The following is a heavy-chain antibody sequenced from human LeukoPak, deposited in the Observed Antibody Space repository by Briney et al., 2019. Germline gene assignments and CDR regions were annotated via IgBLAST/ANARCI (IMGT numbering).Heavy chain of an antibody. Sequence: SETLSLTCAVYGGSFSGYYWSWIRQPPGKGLEWIGEINHSGSTNYNPSLKSRVTISVDTSKNQFSLKLSSVTAADTAVYYCARDKGYYGSGSLFDYWGQGTLVTVSS. CDR3: ARDKGYYGSGSLFDY. CDR1: GGSFSGYY. CDR2: INHSGST. D-gene: IGHD3-10*01. V-gene: IGHV4-34*01. J-gene: IGHJ4*02.